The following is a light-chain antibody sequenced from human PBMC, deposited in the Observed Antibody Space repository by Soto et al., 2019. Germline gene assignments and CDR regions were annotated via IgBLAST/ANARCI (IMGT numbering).Light chain of an antibody. CDR1: QSISKW. Sequence: DIEMTQSPSTLSASVGDRVVITCRASQSISKWLAWYQQKPGKAPKXLIYDASTLESGVPSRFSGSGSGTELTLTISSLQPEDCETFDGQQYSTFPRTFGQGTKVDIK. CDR3: QQYSTFPRT. J-gene: IGKJ1*01. CDR2: DAS. V-gene: IGKV1-5*01.